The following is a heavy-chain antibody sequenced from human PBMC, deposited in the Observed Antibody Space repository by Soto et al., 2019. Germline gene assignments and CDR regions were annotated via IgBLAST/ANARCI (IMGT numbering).Heavy chain of an antibody. CDR3: AREYGDYPNWFDP. D-gene: IGHD4-17*01. CDR2: TYHSGST. J-gene: IGHJ5*02. Sequence: QVQLQESGPGLVKPSGTLSLTCAVSGGSISSSNWWSWVRQPPGKGLERIWETYHSGSTNYNPSLMYQVTISVDKAKNQCSLELSSVTPADTAVYYCAREYGDYPNWFDPWGQGTLVTVSS. V-gene: IGHV4-4*02. CDR1: GGSISSSNW.